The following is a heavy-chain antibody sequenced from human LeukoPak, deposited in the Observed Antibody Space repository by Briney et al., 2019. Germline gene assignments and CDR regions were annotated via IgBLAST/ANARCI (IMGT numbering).Heavy chain of an antibody. CDR3: AASAVVAAYY. Sequence: GGSLRLSCAASGFRFSDYYMTWIRQAPGKGLEWISYISKSGSTIYYADSVKGRFTISRDNAKNSLYLEMNSLRAEDTAVYYCAASAVVAAYYWGQGTLVTVSS. CDR2: ISKSGSTI. V-gene: IGHV3-11*01. CDR1: GFRFSDYY. J-gene: IGHJ4*02. D-gene: IGHD5-12*01.